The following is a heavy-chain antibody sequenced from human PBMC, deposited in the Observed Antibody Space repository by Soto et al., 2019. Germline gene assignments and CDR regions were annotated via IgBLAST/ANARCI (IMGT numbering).Heavy chain of an antibody. CDR1: GGTFSSYA. Sequence: ASVKVSCKASGGTFSSYAISWVRQAPGQGLEWMGWISAYNGNTNYAQKLQGRVTMTTDTSTSTAYMELRSLRSDDTAVYYCARRHYYGSGSSLDPWGQGTLVTVSS. D-gene: IGHD3-10*01. CDR2: ISAYNGNT. CDR3: ARRHYYGSGSSLDP. V-gene: IGHV1-18*01. J-gene: IGHJ5*02.